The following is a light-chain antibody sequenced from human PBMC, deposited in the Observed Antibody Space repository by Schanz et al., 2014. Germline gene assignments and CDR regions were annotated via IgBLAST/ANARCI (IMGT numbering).Light chain of an antibody. CDR3: TSYTGSTSVR. V-gene: IGLV2-14*01. J-gene: IGLJ2*01. CDR2: DVS. Sequence: QSALTQPASVSGSPGQSITISCTGTSSDIGRYNYVSWYQQHPGKAPKLMIYDVSKRPSGVPDRFSASKSGNTASLTISGLQAEDEADYYCTSYTGSTSVRFGGGTKLTVL. CDR1: SSDIGRYNY.